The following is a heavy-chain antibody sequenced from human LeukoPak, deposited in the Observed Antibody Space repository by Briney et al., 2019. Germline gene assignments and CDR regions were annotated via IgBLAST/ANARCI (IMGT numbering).Heavy chain of an antibody. CDR3: ARARSTAMVSSGGY. J-gene: IGHJ4*02. CDR1: GFTFSSYA. D-gene: IGHD5-18*01. Sequence: GGSLRLSCAASGFTFSSYAMHWVRQAPGKGLEWVAVMSYDGSNKYYADSVKGRFTISRDNSKNTLYLQMNSLRAEDTAVYYCARARSTAMVSSGGYWGQGTLVTVSS. V-gene: IGHV3-30-3*01. CDR2: MSYDGSNK.